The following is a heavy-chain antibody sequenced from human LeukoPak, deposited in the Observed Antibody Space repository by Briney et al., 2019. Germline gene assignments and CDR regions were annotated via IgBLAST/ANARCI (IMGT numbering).Heavy chain of an antibody. CDR1: GFTFNSYG. J-gene: IGHJ3*02. CDR2: IRYDGSNK. V-gene: IGHV3-30*02. D-gene: IGHD3-22*01. CDR3: AKHQNHYDSSGDDAFDI. Sequence: GGSLRLSCAASGFTFNSYGMHWVRQVPGKGLEWVAFIRYDGSNKYYADSVKGRFTISRDNSKNTLYLQMNSLRAGDTAVYNCAKHQNHYDSSGDDAFDIWGQGTMVTVSS.